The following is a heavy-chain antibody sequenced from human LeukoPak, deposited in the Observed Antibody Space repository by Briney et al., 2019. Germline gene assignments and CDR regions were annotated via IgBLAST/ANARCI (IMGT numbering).Heavy chain of an antibody. D-gene: IGHD3-22*01. CDR3: AGTYYYDSSGYYYPGGY. CDR2: IYYSGST. J-gene: IGHJ4*02. Sequence: PSETLSLTCTVSGGSLSSCYWSWIRQPPGKGLEWIGFIYYSGSTNYNPSLKSRVTISVDTSKNQFSLKLSSVTAADTAVYYCAGTYYYDSSGYYYPGGYWGQGTLVTVSS. CDR1: GGSLSSCY. V-gene: IGHV4-59*01.